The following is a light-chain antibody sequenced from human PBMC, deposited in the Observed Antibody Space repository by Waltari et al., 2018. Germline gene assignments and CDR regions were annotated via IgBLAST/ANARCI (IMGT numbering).Light chain of an antibody. J-gene: IGKJ1*01. CDR3: QQSYSTFTWT. CDR2: AAS. V-gene: IGKV1-39*01. CDR1: QSISSY. Sequence: DIKMTQSPSSLSASVGDRVTITCRASQSISSYLNWYQQKPGKAPKLLIYAASSLQSGVPSRFSGSGSGTDFTLTISSLQPEDFATYYCQQSYSTFTWTFGQGTKVEIK.